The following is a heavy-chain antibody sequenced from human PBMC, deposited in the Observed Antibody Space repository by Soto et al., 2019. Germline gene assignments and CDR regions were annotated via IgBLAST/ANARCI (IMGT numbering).Heavy chain of an antibody. CDR3: ARESGGATATLDYYYFYMDV. V-gene: IGHV1-2*04. J-gene: IGHJ6*03. D-gene: IGHD5-12*01. CDR2: INPNSGVT. CDR1: GHRFTDYY. Sequence: QVQLVQSVAEVKEPGASVTVSCRASGHRFTDYYMHWVRQAPGQGLEWMGWINPNSGVTKYAQKFQGWVTMTRATSIRTVYMQLSRLRFYDTAIYYCARESGGATATLDYYYFYMDVWGTGTTVTVSS.